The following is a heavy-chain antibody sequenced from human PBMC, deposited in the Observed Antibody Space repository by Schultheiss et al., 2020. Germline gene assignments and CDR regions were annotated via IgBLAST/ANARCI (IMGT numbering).Heavy chain of an antibody. V-gene: IGHV1-3*01. J-gene: IGHJ6*02. Sequence: ASVKVSCKASGYTFTSYAMHWVRQAPGQRLEWMGWINAGNGNTKYSQKFQGRVTITRDTSASTAYMELSSLRSEDTAVYYCARARAYTAMVRLYGMDVWGQGTTVTVSS. CDR1: GYTFTSYA. CDR3: ARARAYTAMVRLYGMDV. CDR2: INAGNGNT. D-gene: IGHD5-18*01.